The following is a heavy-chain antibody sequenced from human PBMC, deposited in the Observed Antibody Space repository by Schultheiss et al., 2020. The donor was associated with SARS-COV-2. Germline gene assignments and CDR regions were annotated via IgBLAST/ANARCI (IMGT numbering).Heavy chain of an antibody. CDR1: GFTFSSYG. CDR3: ARDGGSGADYYYYYGMDV. CDR2: IWYDGSNK. V-gene: IGHV3-33*08. Sequence: GESLKISCAASGFTFSSYGMHWVRQAPGKGLEWVAVIWYDGSNKYYADPVKGRFTISRDNAKNSLYLQMNSLRAEDTAVYYCARDGGSGADYYYYYGMDVWGQGTTVTVSS. D-gene: IGHD3-10*01. J-gene: IGHJ6*02.